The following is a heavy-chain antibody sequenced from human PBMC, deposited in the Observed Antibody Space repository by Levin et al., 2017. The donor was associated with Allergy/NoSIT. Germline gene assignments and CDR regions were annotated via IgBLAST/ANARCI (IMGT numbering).Heavy chain of an antibody. D-gene: IGHD5-18*01. CDR1: GFTFKSYG. Sequence: LSLTCVASGFTFKSYGMHWVRQAPGKGLEWVASISYGGGDKFYVDSVRGRFTISRDNSNNTLYVQMNSLRDEDTAVYYCVKSGPWIRGLFPVDFWGQGTLVTVSS. J-gene: IGHJ4*02. CDR2: ISYGGGDK. CDR3: VKSGPWIRGLFPVDF. V-gene: IGHV3-30*18.